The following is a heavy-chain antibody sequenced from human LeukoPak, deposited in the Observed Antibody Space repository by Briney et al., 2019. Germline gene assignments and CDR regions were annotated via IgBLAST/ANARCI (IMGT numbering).Heavy chain of an antibody. D-gene: IGHD3-10*02. Sequence: SETLSLTCTVSGGSISSYYWSWIRQPPGKGLEWIGYIYYSGSTNYNPSLKSRVTISVDTSKNQLSLKLNSVTAADTAVYYCAELGITMIGGVWGKGTTVTISS. CDR2: IYYSGST. V-gene: IGHV4-59*01. J-gene: IGHJ6*04. CDR3: AELGITMIGGV. CDR1: GGSISSYY.